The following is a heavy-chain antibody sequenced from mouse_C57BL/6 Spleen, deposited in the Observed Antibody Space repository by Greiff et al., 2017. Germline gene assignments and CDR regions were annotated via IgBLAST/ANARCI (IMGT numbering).Heavy chain of an antibody. V-gene: IGHV1-81*01. CDR2: IYPRSGNT. CDR3: ARGVLHYYGSSYGDYAMDY. Sequence: VQLHQSGAELARPGASVKLSCKASGYTFTSYGISWVKQRTGQGLEWIGEIYPRSGNTYYNEKFKGKATLTADKSSSTAYMELRSLTSEDSAVYFCARGVLHYYGSSYGDYAMDYWGQGTSVTVSS. CDR1: GYTFTSYG. D-gene: IGHD1-1*01. J-gene: IGHJ4*01.